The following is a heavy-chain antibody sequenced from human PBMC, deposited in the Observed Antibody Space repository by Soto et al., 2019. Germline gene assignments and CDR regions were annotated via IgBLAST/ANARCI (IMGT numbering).Heavy chain of an antibody. J-gene: IGHJ4*02. Sequence: GGSLRLSCTASGFTFGDYAMSWVRQAPGKGLEWVGFIRSKAYGGTTEYAASVKGRFTISRDDSKSIAYLQMNSLKTEDTAVYYCTRESSPTGTFDYWGQGTLVTVSS. CDR2: IRSKAYGGTT. CDR1: GFTFGDYA. D-gene: IGHD1-1*01. V-gene: IGHV3-49*04. CDR3: TRESSPTGTFDY.